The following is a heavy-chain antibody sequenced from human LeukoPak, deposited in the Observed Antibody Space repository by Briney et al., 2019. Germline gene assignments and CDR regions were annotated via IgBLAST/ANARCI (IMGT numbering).Heavy chain of an antibody. Sequence: GGSLRLSCAASGFTFSSYWMHWVRQAPGKGLVWVSRINSDGSSTNYADSVKGRFTISRDNAKNTLYLQMNSLRAEDTAVYYCARENAGDRWFDPWGQGTLVTVSS. V-gene: IGHV3-74*01. J-gene: IGHJ5*02. CDR1: GFTFSSYW. D-gene: IGHD2-21*02. CDR2: INSDGSST. CDR3: ARENAGDRWFDP.